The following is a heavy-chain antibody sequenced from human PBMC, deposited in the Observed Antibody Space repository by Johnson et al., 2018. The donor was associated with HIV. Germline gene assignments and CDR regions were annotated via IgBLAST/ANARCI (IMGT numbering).Heavy chain of an antibody. CDR2: ISYDGSNK. CDR3: ARDRTGGSYPRAFDI. V-gene: IGHV3-30*03. D-gene: IGHD1-26*01. J-gene: IGHJ3*02. CDR1: GFTFSSYG. Sequence: HVQLVESGGGVVQPGRSLRLSCAASGFTFSSYGMHWVRQAPGKGLEWVAVISYDGSNKYYVDSVKGRFTISRDNAKNSLYLQMNSLRAEDTAVYYCARDRTGGSYPRAFDIWGQGTMVTVSS.